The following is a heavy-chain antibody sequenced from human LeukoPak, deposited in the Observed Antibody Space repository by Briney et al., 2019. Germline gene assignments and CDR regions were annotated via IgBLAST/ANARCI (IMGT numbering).Heavy chain of an antibody. V-gene: IGHV5-51*01. CDR3: AKTGIATTGTSNFFDY. CDR2: IYPGDSDT. CDR1: GYRFTSYW. Sequence: GESLQISCQGSGYRFTSYWIAWVRQLPGKGLEWMGIIYPGDSDTRYSPSLQGQVTISAEKSSSTAYLQWSSLKASDTAMYYCAKTGIATTGTSNFFDYWGQGTLVTVSS. J-gene: IGHJ4*02. D-gene: IGHD6-13*01.